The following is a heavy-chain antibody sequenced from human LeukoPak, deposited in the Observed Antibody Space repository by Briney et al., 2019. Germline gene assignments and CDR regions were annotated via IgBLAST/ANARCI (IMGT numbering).Heavy chain of an antibody. CDR3: AKDRNPTIFGLSADY. V-gene: IGHV3-33*06. J-gene: IGHJ4*02. D-gene: IGHD3-3*01. CDR2: IWYDGSNK. CDR1: GFTFSSYG. Sequence: GRSLSLSCAASGFTFSSYGMHWVRQAPGKGLEWVAVIWYDGSNKYYADSVKGRFTISRDNSKNTLYLQMNSLRAEDTAVYYCAKDRNPTIFGLSADYWGQGTLVTVSS.